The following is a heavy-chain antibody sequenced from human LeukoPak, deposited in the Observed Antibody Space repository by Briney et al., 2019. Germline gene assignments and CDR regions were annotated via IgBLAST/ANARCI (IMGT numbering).Heavy chain of an antibody. CDR1: GFTFSNAW. D-gene: IGHD3-22*01. CDR2: IKSKTDGGTT. Sequence: PGGSLRLSCAASGFTFSNAWMSWVRQAPGKGLEWVGRIKSKTDGGTTDYAAPVKGRFTISRDDSKNTLYLQMNSLKTEDTAVYYCTTDSNYDGSAYYYFRWGQGTLVTVSS. CDR3: TTDSNYDGSAYYYFR. J-gene: IGHJ4*02. V-gene: IGHV3-15*01.